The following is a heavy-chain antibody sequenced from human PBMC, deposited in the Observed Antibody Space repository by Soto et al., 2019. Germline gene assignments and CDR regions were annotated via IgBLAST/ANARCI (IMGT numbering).Heavy chain of an antibody. Sequence: SETLSLTCTVSGGSISSYYWSWIRQPPGKGLEWIGYIYYSGSTNYDPSLKSRVTISVDTSKNQFSLKLSSVTAADTAMYYCARGPFFIYHEGRGYYYFDVWGQGTLVSVSS. V-gene: IGHV4-59*08. CDR3: ARGPFFIYHEGRGYYYFDV. CDR1: GGSISSYY. J-gene: IGHJ4*02. D-gene: IGHD3-22*01. CDR2: IYYSGST.